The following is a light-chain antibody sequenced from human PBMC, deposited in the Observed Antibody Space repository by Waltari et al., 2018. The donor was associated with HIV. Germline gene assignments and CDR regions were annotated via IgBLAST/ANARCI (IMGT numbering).Light chain of an antibody. CDR2: KAS. J-gene: IGKJ1*01. CDR3: QQYHDYST. Sequence: DIQLTQVPSTLSASVGDRVTITCRASQSITTSLAWYQQKPGKAPKFLIYKASSLNRGVPSRFSGRGSGTDFTLTINSLQSDDFATYYCQQYHDYSTFGQGTKVEI. V-gene: IGKV1-5*03. CDR1: QSITTS.